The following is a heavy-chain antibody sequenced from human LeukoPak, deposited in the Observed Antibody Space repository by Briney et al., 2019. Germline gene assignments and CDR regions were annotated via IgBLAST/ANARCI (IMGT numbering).Heavy chain of an antibody. J-gene: IGHJ4*02. CDR1: GYSISSGYY. V-gene: IGHV4-38-2*01. Sequence: TSETLSLTCAVSGYSISSGYYWGWTRQPPGKGLEWIGSIYHSGSTYYNPSLKSRVTISVDTSKNQFSLKLSSVTAADTAVYYCATTYDYRLGELSSFDYWGQGTLVTVSS. CDR3: ATTYDYRLGELSSFDY. D-gene: IGHD3-16*02. CDR2: IYHSGST.